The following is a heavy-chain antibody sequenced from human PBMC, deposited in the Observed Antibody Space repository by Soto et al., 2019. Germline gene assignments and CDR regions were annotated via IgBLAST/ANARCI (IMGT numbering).Heavy chain of an antibody. CDR1: GFTFISYG. Sequence: QVQLVESGGGLVKPGGSLRLSCAASGFTFISYGMNWVRQAPGKGLQWVAFITYNGSDRYYEDSVKGRFTISRGNSKNTLYRQINSLRAVDMAVYCCASATKCYFGMDVWGQGTTVTVSS. V-gene: IGHV3-33*05. D-gene: IGHD2-15*01. CDR2: ITYNGSDR. J-gene: IGHJ6*02. CDR3: ASATKCYFGMDV.